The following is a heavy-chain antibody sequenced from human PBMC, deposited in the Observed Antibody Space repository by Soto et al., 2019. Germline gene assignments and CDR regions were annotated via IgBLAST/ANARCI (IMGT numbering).Heavy chain of an antibody. J-gene: IGHJ3*02. D-gene: IGHD3-3*01. CDR1: GGSISSRSYY. CDR3: AATRDVWSGNYRHDVFDM. CDR2: IYYSGST. V-gene: IGHV4-39*01. Sequence: QLQLQEWGPGLVKPSVTLSLTCTVSGGSISSRSYYWGWLSQPPGKGLEWIGNIYYSGSTYYDSTLKSRATTTIDTAKSQSSRKLSSVTDSDTAMYYCAATRDVWSGNYRHDVFDMWGQGTMVTVSS.